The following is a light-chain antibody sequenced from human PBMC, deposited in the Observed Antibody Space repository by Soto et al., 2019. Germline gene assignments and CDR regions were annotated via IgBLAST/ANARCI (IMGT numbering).Light chain of an antibody. V-gene: IGKV1-5*03. CDR1: QSISTW. CDR2: KAS. J-gene: IGKJ1*01. CDR3: QQYDDYWT. Sequence: DIQMTQSPSTLSASVGDRVTITCRASQSISTWLAWYQQKPGKAPKLPIYKASSLESGVPSRFSGSGSGTEFTLTISSLQPDDSATYYCQQYDDYWTFGQGTKVEIK.